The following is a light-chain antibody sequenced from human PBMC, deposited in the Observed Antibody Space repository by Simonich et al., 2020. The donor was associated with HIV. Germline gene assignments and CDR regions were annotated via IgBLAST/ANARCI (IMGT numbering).Light chain of an antibody. CDR2: EDN. J-gene: IGLJ3*02. V-gene: IGLV6-57*03. CDR3: QSYDSSNQGV. CDR1: SGSSASNY. Sequence: NFMLIQPHSVSESPGKTVTLSCTRSSGSSASNYVQWYQQPPGTAPTTVIYEDNQRPSGVPDRLSGSIDSSSNSASLTISGLKTEDEADYYCQSYDSSNQGVFGGGTKLTVL.